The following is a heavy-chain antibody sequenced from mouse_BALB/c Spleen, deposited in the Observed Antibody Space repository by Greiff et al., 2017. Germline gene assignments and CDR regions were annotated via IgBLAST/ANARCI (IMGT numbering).Heavy chain of an antibody. CDR2: INPYNGAT. V-gene: IGHV1-31*01. D-gene: IGHD2-3*01. Sequence: VQLQQSGPELVKPGASVKISCKASGYSFTGYYMHWVKQSHVKSLEWIGRINPYNGATSYNQNFKDKASLTVDKSSSTAYMELHSLTSEDSAVYYCARDGYYDYYAMDYWGQGTSVTVSS. CDR3: ARDGYYDYYAMDY. J-gene: IGHJ4*01. CDR1: GYSFTGYY.